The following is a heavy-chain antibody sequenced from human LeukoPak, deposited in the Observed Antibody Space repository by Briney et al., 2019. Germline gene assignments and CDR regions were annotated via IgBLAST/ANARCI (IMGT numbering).Heavy chain of an antibody. Sequence: SETLSLTCTVSGGSISSYYWSWIRQPPGKGLEWIGYIYYSGSTNYNPSLKSRVTISVDTSKNQFSLKLSSVTAADTAVYYCARSDYYYYYGMDVWGQGTTVTVSS. CDR1: GGSISSYY. CDR3: ARSDYYYYYGMDV. V-gene: IGHV4-59*08. J-gene: IGHJ6*02. CDR2: IYYSGST.